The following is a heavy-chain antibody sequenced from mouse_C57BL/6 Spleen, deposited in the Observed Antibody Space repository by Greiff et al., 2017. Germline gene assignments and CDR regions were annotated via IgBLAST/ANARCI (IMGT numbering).Heavy chain of an antibody. Sequence: QVQLQQSGAELVKPGASVKMSCKASGYTFTSYWITWVKQRPGQGLEWIGDIYPGSGSTNYNEKFKSKATLTVDTSSSTAYMQLSSLTSEDSAVYYCAREYGGSLYYAMDYWGQGTSVTVSS. CDR2: IYPGSGST. CDR3: AREYGGSLYYAMDY. D-gene: IGHD1-1*01. V-gene: IGHV1-55*01. CDR1: GYTFTSYW. J-gene: IGHJ4*01.